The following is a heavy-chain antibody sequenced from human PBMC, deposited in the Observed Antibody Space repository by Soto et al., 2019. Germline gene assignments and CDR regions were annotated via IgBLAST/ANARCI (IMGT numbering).Heavy chain of an antibody. V-gene: IGHV5-10-1*01. Sequence: PGESLKISCKGSGYSFTSYWISWVRQMPGKGLEWMGRIDPSDSYTNYSPSFQGHVTISADKSISTAYLQWSSLKASDTAMYYCARPYGIDYYDSSGYTKNYYYGMDVWGQGTTVTVSS. J-gene: IGHJ6*02. D-gene: IGHD3-22*01. CDR1: GYSFTSYW. CDR2: IDPSDSYT. CDR3: ARPYGIDYYDSSGYTKNYYYGMDV.